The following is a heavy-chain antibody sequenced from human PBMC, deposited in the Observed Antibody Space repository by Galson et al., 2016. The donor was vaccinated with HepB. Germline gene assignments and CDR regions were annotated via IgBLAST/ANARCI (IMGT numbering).Heavy chain of an antibody. CDR3: ARWSEGCDY. J-gene: IGHJ4*02. V-gene: IGHV4-59*01. CDR1: GGSINNYY. Sequence: SETLSLTCTVSGGSINNYYWNWIRQPPGKGLEWIGYIYYNGFTNYNPSLESRVTISVDTSKNQLSLRLSSVTAADTAVYYCARWSEGCDYWGQGTLVSVSS. CDR2: IYYNGFT. D-gene: IGHD1-26*01.